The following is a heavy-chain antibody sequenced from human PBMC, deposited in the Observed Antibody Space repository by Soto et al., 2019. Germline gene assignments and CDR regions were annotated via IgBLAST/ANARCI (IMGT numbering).Heavy chain of an antibody. CDR2: ISHTGST. J-gene: IGHJ4*02. CDR3: ARGGGFLGY. D-gene: IGHD3-10*01. V-gene: IGHV4-30-2*01. Sequence: QLQLQESGSGLVKPSQTLSLTCAVSGGSISSGGYSWSWIRQPPGKGLELIGYISHTGSTYYNPSLKSRVTISGDRAKNQFSLKLSCVTAADTAVYYCARGGGFLGYWGQGTLVTVSS. CDR1: GGSISSGGYS.